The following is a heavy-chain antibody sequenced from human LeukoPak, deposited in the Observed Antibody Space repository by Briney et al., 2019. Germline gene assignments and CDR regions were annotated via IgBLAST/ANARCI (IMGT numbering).Heavy chain of an antibody. Sequence: PSGGPLRLSCAASGFTFSSYEMNWVRQAPGKGLECVSYISSGGSTIYYTDSVKGRFTISRDNAKNPLYLQMNSLRAEDTAVYYCARVRDGSQDYWGQGTLVTVSS. V-gene: IGHV3-48*03. CDR2: ISSGGSTI. D-gene: IGHD5-24*01. CDR1: GFTFSSYE. J-gene: IGHJ4*02. CDR3: ARVRDGSQDY.